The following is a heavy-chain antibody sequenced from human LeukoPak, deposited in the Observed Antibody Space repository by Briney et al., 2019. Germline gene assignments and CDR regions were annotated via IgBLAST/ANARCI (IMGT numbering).Heavy chain of an antibody. CDR2: ISSSSSTI. J-gene: IGHJ4*02. Sequence: PGGSLRLSCAASGFTFSSYSMNWVRQAPGKGLEWVSYISSSSSTIYYADSVKGRFTISRDNAKNSLYLQMNSLRAEDTAVYYCARADYDYVWGSYHYFDYWGQGTLVTVSS. D-gene: IGHD3-16*02. V-gene: IGHV3-48*01. CDR1: GFTFSSYS. CDR3: ARADYDYVWGSYHYFDY.